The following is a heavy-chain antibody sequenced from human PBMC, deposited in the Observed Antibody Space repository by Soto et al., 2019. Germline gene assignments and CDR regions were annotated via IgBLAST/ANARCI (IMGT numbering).Heavy chain of an antibody. D-gene: IGHD6-6*01. CDR2: IWYDGSNK. CDR1: GFTFSSYG. CDR3: ARGIAARPRLGYYGMDV. Sequence: PGGSLRLSCAASGFTFSSYGMHWVRQAPGKGLEWVAVIWYDGSNKYYAESVKGRITISRENSKKTLNLQMNSLRAEDTAVYYCARGIAARPRLGYYGMDVWGQGTTVTVSS. J-gene: IGHJ6*02. V-gene: IGHV3-33*01.